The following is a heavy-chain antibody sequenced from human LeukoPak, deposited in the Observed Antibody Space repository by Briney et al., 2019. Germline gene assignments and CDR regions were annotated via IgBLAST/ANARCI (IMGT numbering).Heavy chain of an antibody. D-gene: IGHD5-24*01. CDR2: IIPIFGIA. CDR3: ASDSDGYNLITSAFDI. V-gene: IGHV1-69*04. CDR1: GGTFSSYA. J-gene: IGHJ3*02. Sequence: SVKVSCKASGGTFSSYAISWVRQAPGHGLEWMGRIIPIFGIANYAQKFQGRVTITADKSTSTAYMELSSLRSEDTAVYYCASDSDGYNLITSAFDIWGQGTMVTVSS.